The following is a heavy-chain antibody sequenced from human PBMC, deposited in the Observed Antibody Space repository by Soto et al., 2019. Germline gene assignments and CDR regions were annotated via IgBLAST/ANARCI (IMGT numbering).Heavy chain of an antibody. CDR2: IRTKSNGYAT. CDR3: SRVEYVTSSPIG. J-gene: IGHJ4*02. D-gene: IGHD6-6*01. Sequence: GGSLRLSCAASGFTFSGSAIHWVRQASGKGLEWVARIRTKSNGYATTYAASVKGRFTISRDDSKNMAYLQMNGLKTEDTAMYYCSRVEYVTSSPIGWGQGTLVTVS. V-gene: IGHV3-73*01. CDR1: GFTFSGSA.